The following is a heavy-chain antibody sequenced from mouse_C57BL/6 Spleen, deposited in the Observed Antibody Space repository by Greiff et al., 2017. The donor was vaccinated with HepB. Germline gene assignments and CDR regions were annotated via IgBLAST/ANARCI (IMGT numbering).Heavy chain of an antibody. Sequence: EVQLQQSGAELVRPGASVKLSCTASGFNIKDDYMHWVKQRPEQGLEWIGWIDPENGDTEYASKFQGTATITADTSSNTAYLQLSSLTSEDTAVYYCTHSSGSYFDYWGQGTTLTVSS. CDR1: GFNIKDDY. CDR2: IDPENGDT. CDR3: THSSGSYFDY. V-gene: IGHV14-4*01. J-gene: IGHJ2*01. D-gene: IGHD3-2*02.